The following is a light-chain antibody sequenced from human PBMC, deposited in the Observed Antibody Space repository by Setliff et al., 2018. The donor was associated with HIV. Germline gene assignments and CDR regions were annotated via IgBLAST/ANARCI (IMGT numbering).Light chain of an antibody. Sequence: QSALTQPASVSGSPGQSITIFCTGTSSDVGGYDYVSWYQQHPGKAPKLMIYDVNKRPSGVSNRFSGSKSGNTASLTISGLQAEDEADYYCSSYTSSSTLVFGGGTKGTVL. J-gene: IGLJ2*01. V-gene: IGLV2-14*01. CDR1: SSDVGGYDY. CDR3: SSYTSSSTLV. CDR2: DVN.